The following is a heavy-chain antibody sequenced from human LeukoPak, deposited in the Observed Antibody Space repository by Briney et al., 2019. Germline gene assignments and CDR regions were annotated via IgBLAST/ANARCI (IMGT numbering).Heavy chain of an antibody. V-gene: IGHV1-2*02. CDR1: GYTFTGYH. CDR2: INPSSGGT. Sequence: ASVKVSCKASGYTFTGYHMYWVLQAAGQGLAGMGWINPSSGGTRYAQKFQGRVTMTRDTSISTAYMGLSRLTSDDTAVYYCARGYYDILTGYKWAFAFDYWGQGTLVTVSS. D-gene: IGHD3-9*01. J-gene: IGHJ4*02. CDR3: ARGYYDILTGYKWAFAFDY.